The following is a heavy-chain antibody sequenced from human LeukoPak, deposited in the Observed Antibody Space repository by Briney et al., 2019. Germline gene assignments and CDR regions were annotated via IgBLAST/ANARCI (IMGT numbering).Heavy chain of an antibody. CDR2: IYYSGGT. CDR3: ARVGHYYDSSGYGYFDY. D-gene: IGHD3-22*01. V-gene: IGHV4-59*01. CDR1: GGSISSYY. Sequence: SETLSLTCTVSGGSISSYYWSWIRQPPGKGLEWIGYIYYSGGTNYNPSLKSRVTISVDTSKNQFSLKLSSVTAADTAVYYCARVGHYYDSSGYGYFDYWGQGTLVTVSS. J-gene: IGHJ4*02.